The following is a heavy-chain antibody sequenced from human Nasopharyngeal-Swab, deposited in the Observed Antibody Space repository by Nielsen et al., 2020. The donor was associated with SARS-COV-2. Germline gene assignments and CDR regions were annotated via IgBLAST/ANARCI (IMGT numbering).Heavy chain of an antibody. V-gene: IGHV3-20*04. D-gene: IGHD5-18*01. Sequence: GGSLRLSCAASGFTLDDYGMSWVRQAPGKGLEWVSGINWNGGSTGYADSVKGRFTISRDNAKNSLYLQMNSLRAEDTALYYCASTWIQLWLPHYWGQGTLVTVSS. CDR3: ASTWIQLWLPHY. CDR2: INWNGGST. CDR1: GFTLDDYG. J-gene: IGHJ4*02.